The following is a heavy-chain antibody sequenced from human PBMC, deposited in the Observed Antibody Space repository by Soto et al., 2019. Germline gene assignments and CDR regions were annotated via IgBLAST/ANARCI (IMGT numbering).Heavy chain of an antibody. CDR3: AKEGRWLQFLFFDY. D-gene: IGHD5-12*01. CDR1: GFTFSSYG. V-gene: IGHV3-23*01. Sequence: WGSLRLSCAASGFTFSSYGMHWVRQAPGKGLEWVAVISGSGGSTYYADSVKGRFTISRDNSKNTLYLQMNSLRAEDTAVYYCAKEGRWLQFLFFDYWGQGTLVTVSS. CDR2: ISGSGGST. J-gene: IGHJ4*02.